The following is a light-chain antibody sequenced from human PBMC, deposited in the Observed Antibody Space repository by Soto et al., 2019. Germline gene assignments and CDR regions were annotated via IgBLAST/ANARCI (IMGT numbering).Light chain of an antibody. V-gene: IGLV2-11*01. J-gene: IGLJ1*01. CDR3: CSFAGSLNFV. CDR1: DNDVGGYNF. Sequence: QSALTQPRSVSGSPGQSVTISCSGTDNDVGGYNFVSWYQQHPGKAPKLMVFDVSKWPSGVPGRFSGSKSGTTASLTISGLQAEDEADYYCCSFAGSLNFVFGTGTQLTVL. CDR2: DVS.